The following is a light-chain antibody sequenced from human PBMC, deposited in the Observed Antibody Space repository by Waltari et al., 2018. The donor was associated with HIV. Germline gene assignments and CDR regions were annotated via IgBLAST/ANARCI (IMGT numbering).Light chain of an antibody. CDR1: TRNVATSAY. J-gene: IGLJ2*01. Sequence: QSALTQPRSVSGSPGPSVSIPSTGTTRNVATSAYVSWYQLHPGKAPKLMIYDVTKRPSGVPDRFSGSKSGNTASLTISGLQAEDEADYYCCSYAGSQTFVFGGGTTLTVL. CDR3: CSYAGSQTFV. V-gene: IGLV2-11*01. CDR2: DVT.